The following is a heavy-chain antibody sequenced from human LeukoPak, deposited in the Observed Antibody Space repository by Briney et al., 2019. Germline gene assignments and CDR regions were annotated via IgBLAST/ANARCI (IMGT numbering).Heavy chain of an antibody. Sequence: SVKVSCKASGGTFSSYAISWVRQAPGQGLEWMGGIIPIFGTANYAQKFQGRVTITTDESTSTAYMELSSLRSEDTAVYYCARSLGKGGYYYYMDVWGKGTTVTVSS. CDR2: IIPIFGTA. D-gene: IGHD2-15*01. J-gene: IGHJ6*03. CDR3: ARSLGKGGYYYYMDV. CDR1: GGTFSSYA. V-gene: IGHV1-69*05.